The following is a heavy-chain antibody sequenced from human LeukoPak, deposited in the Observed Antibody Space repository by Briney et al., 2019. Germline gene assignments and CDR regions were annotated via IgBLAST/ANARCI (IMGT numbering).Heavy chain of an antibody. CDR3: AREVGLYGDYARRFDP. D-gene: IGHD4-17*01. J-gene: IGHJ5*02. Sequence: GGSLRLSCAASGFTFSSYEMNWVRQAPGKGLEWVSYISSSGSTIYYADSVKGRFTISRDNAKNSLYLQMNSLRAEDTAVYYCAREVGLYGDYARRFDPWGQGTLVTVSS. CDR2: ISSSGSTI. V-gene: IGHV3-48*03. CDR1: GFTFSSYE.